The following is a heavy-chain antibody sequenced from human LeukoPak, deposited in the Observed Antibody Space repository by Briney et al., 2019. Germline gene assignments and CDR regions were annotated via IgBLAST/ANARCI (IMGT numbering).Heavy chain of an antibody. Sequence: PSETLSLTCTVSGGSISGSSYYWDWIRQPPGKGLEWIGSIYYSGSTYYNPSLKSQVTISVDTSKNLFSLKLRSVTAADTAVYYCAGHGGCSGGSCYRKFDPWGQGALVTVSS. V-gene: IGHV4-39*01. D-gene: IGHD2-15*01. CDR3: AGHGGCSGGSCYRKFDP. J-gene: IGHJ5*02. CDR2: IYYSGST. CDR1: GGSISGSSYY.